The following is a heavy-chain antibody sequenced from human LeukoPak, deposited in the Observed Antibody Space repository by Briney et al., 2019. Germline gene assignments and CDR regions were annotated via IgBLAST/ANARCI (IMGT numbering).Heavy chain of an antibody. Sequence: SETLSLTCTVSGGSISSYYWSWIRQPPGKGLEWIGYIYYSGSTYYNPSLKSRVTISVDTSKNQFSLKLSSVTAADTAVYYCARISSWYDANDFIDYWGQGTLVTVSS. CDR1: GGSISSYY. J-gene: IGHJ4*02. V-gene: IGHV4-59*12. D-gene: IGHD6-13*01. CDR2: IYYSGST. CDR3: ARISSWYDANDFIDY.